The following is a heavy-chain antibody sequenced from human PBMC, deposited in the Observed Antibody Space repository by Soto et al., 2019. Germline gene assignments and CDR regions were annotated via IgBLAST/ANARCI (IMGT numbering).Heavy chain of an antibody. CDR2: ISSSSSYT. V-gene: IGHV3-11*06. D-gene: IGHD3-3*01. Sequence: PGGSLRLSCAASGFTFSDYYMSWIRQAPGKGLEWVSYISSSSSYTNYADSVKGRFTISRDNAKNSLYLQMNSLRAEDTAVYYCASSIPPGDFWSGYSDYYYYGMDVWGQGTTVTVSS. CDR1: GFTFSDYY. J-gene: IGHJ6*02. CDR3: ASSIPPGDFWSGYSDYYYYGMDV.